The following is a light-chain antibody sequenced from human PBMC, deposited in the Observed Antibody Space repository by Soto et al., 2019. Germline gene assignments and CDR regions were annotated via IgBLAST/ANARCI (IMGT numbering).Light chain of an antibody. Sequence: QSALTQPPSASGSPGQSVTISCTGTSSDVGGYNYVSWYQQHPGKAPTLMIYEVSKRPSGVPDRFSGSKSGNTASLTVSGLQAEDEAHYYCSSYAGSKGVFGGGTKLTVL. CDR1: SSDVGGYNY. CDR2: EVS. J-gene: IGLJ2*01. CDR3: SSYAGSKGV. V-gene: IGLV2-8*01.